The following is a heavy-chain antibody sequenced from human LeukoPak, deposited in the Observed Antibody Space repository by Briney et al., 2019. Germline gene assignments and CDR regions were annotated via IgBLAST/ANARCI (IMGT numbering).Heavy chain of an antibody. J-gene: IGHJ5*02. CDR1: GVAISRGGYA. CDR3: ARVGGPNNWFDP. V-gene: IGHV4-30-4*07. CDR2: IYHSGTT. Sequence: SETLSLTCAVSGVAISRGGYAWNWIRQPPGKGLEWIAYIYHSGTTYYNPSLKSRATISVDTSKNQFSLKLSSVTAADTAVYYCARVGGPNNWFDPWGQGTLVTVSS.